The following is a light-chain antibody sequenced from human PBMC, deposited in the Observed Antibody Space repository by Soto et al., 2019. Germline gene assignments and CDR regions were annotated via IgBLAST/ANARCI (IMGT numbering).Light chain of an antibody. CDR2: DVS. CDR3: SSHTSSSTPVV. Sequence: QSALTQPASVSGSPGQSITISCTGTNSDVGGYNYVSWYQQHPGKAPKLLIYDVSNRPSGVSNRFSASKSGNTASLTISGLQAEDEADYYCSSHTSSSTPVVFGGGTKLTVL. V-gene: IGLV2-14*01. CDR1: NSDVGGYNY. J-gene: IGLJ2*01.